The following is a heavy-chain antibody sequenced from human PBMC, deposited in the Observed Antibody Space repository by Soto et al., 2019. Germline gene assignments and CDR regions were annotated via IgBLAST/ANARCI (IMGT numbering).Heavy chain of an antibody. J-gene: IGHJ5*02. D-gene: IGHD3-16*01. CDR1: GFTFTSYA. Sequence: EVQLLESGGDLVHPGGSLSLSCAASGFTFTSYAMTWVRQAPEKGLEWVSSISASGGTTYYTDSVKGRFTISRDNSKNPRFLQMNSLRAEDTAGYYCAQAWGWFDPWGQGTLVTVSS. CDR3: AQAWGWFDP. V-gene: IGHV3-23*01. CDR2: ISASGGTT.